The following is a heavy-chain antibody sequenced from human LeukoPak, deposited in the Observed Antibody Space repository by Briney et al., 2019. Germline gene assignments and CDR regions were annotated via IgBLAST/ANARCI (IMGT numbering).Heavy chain of an antibody. J-gene: IGHJ4*02. D-gene: IGHD2-8*01. CDR2: ISGDGGST. CDR3: AKEEYSHTTNYFDN. V-gene: IGHV3-43*02. Sequence: GGSLRLSCAASGFIFDDYAMHWVRQAPGKGLEWVSLISGDGGSTFCADSVRGRFTISRDNSKSSLSLQMNSLTTEDTALYYCAKEEYSHTTNYFDNWGQGILVTVSS. CDR1: GFIFDDYA.